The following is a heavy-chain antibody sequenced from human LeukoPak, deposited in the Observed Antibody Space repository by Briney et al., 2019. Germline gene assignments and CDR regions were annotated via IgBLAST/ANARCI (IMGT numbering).Heavy chain of an antibody. D-gene: IGHD7-27*01. CDR3: ARISILSGEHDAFDI. CDR2: IYTSGST. Sequence: SETLSLTCTVSGGSISSYYWNWIRQPAGRGLEWIGRIYTSGSTNYNPSLKSRVTISVDTSKNQFSLKLSSVTAADTAVYYCARISILSGEHDAFDIWGQGTMVTVSS. J-gene: IGHJ3*02. V-gene: IGHV4-4*07. CDR1: GGSISSYY.